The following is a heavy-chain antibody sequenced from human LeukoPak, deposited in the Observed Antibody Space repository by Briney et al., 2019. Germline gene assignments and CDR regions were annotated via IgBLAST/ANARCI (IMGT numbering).Heavy chain of an antibody. J-gene: IGHJ4*02. CDR3: ASSDWRSPFDY. CDR2: ISYDGSNK. Sequence: PGGSLRLSCAASGFTFSSYAMHWVRQAPGKGLEWVAVISYDGSNKYYADSVKGRFTISRDNSKNTLYLQMNSLRVEDTAVYYCASSDWRSPFDYWGQGTLVTVSS. V-gene: IGHV3-30*14. D-gene: IGHD1-1*01. CDR1: GFTFSSYA.